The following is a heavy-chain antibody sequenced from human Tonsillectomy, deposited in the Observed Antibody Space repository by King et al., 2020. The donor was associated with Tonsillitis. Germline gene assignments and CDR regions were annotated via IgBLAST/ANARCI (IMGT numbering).Heavy chain of an antibody. Sequence: VQLQESGPGLVKPLETLSLTCTVSGGSISSYFWSWIRQPPGKGLEWIGYIYYSGGTNYNPSLKSRVTISVDTSKNQFSLKLSSVTAADTAVYYCARQGAIAAARPFDPWGQGTLVTVSS. V-gene: IGHV4-59*08. CDR2: IYYSGGT. J-gene: IGHJ5*02. D-gene: IGHD6-13*01. CDR3: ARQGAIAAARPFDP. CDR1: GGSISSYF.